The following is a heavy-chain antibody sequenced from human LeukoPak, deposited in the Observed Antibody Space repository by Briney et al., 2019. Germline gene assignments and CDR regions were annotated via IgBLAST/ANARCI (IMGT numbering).Heavy chain of an antibody. CDR2: IYTSGST. CDR3: AREGITGTTPPWAFDI. D-gene: IGHD1-7*01. Sequence: SETLSLTCTVSGGSISSYYWSWIRQPAGKGLEWIGRIYTSGSTNYNPSLKGRVTMSVDTAKNQFSLKLSSVTAADTAVYYCAREGITGTTPPWAFDIWGQGTMVTVSS. CDR1: GGSISSYY. J-gene: IGHJ3*02. V-gene: IGHV4-4*07.